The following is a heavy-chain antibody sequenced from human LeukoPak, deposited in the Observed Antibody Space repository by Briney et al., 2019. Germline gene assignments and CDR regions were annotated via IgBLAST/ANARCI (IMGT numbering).Heavy chain of an antibody. V-gene: IGHV3-30-3*01. CDR3: ARDLESSSWNLVIRSFDP. CDR1: GFTFSSYA. CDR2: ISYDGSNK. Sequence: QAGGSLRLSCAASGFTFSSYAMHWVRQAPGKGLEWVAVISYDGSNKYYADSVKGRFTISRDNSKNTLYLQMNSLRAEDTAVYYCARDLESSSWNLVIRSFDPWGQGTLVTVSS. J-gene: IGHJ5*02. D-gene: IGHD6-13*01.